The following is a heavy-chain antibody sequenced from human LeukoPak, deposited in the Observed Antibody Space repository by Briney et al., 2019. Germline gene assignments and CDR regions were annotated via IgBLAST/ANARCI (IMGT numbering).Heavy chain of an antibody. CDR2: ISDSSSTI. V-gene: IGHV3-48*04. J-gene: IGHJ4*02. CDR3: AREVGAINY. Sequence: GGSLRLSCAASGFTFSSYSMNWVRQAPGKGLEWVSYISDSSSTIYYADSVKGRFTISRENAKNSLYLQMNSLRAEDTAVYYCAREVGAINYWGQGTLVTVSS. CDR1: GFTFSSYS. D-gene: IGHD1-26*01.